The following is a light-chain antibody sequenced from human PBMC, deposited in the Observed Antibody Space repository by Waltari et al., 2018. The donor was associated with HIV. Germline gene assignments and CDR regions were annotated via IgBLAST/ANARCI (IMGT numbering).Light chain of an antibody. CDR2: QDR. J-gene: IGLJ2*01. Sequence: SYDLTQAPSLSVSPGQAAKILCYGFKLSNIYVYWYQQKPGQSPLLLIFQDRKRPSGIPERFSGSSSGNTATLTISGTQSVDEADYFCQAWGNNTVVFGGGTKLTVL. CDR1: KLSNIY. CDR3: QAWGNNTVV. V-gene: IGLV3-1*01.